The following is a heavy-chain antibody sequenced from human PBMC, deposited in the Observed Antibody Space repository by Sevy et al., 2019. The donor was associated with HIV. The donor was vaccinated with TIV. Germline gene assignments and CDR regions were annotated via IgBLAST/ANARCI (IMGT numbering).Heavy chain of an antibody. CDR1: GYTFTNYG. J-gene: IGHJ6*02. D-gene: IGHD2-2*01. V-gene: IGHV1-18*01. CDR3: ARVPGLVPAAIYPNDGMDV. Sequence: ASVKVSCKASGYTFTNYGITWVRQAPGQGLEWMGWITTYNGKTNYVEKLQGRVTMTTDTSTSTAYMELRSLRSDDTAVYSWARVPGLVPAAIYPNDGMDVWGQGTTVTVSS. CDR2: ITTYNGKT.